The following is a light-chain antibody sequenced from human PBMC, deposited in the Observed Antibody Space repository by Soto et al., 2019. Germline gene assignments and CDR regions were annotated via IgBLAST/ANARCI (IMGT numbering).Light chain of an antibody. J-gene: IGKJ3*01. CDR3: QQRNNWPPEFT. CDR2: DAS. Sequence: EIVLTQPPATLSLSPGERATLSCRASQSVSTSLAWYQHKPGQAPRLLIYDASNRATGVPDRFSGSGSGTDFTLTISSLEPEDFAVYFCQQRNNWPPEFTFGPGTKVDIK. CDR1: QSVSTS. V-gene: IGKV3-11*01.